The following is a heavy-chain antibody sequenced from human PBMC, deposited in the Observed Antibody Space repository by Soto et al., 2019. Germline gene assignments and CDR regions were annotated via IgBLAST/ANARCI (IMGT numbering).Heavy chain of an antibody. CDR2: VYYGGAIFYSGNI. CDR1: GDSISSSNSH. J-gene: IGHJ3*02. Sequence: LALTCTVSGDSISSSNSHWGWTRQPPGKGLEYIGSVYYGGAIFYSGNIYYNPSLKSRVTISVDTSKNQFSLRLSSVTAADTGVYYCVRYDRINMKPYSPEGFHIWGQGTMVTVSS. V-gene: IGHV4-39*01. CDR3: VRYDRINMKPYSPEGFHI. D-gene: IGHD3-3*02.